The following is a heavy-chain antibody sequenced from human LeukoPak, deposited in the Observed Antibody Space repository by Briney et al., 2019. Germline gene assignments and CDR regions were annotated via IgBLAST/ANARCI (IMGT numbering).Heavy chain of an antibody. D-gene: IGHD6-13*01. CDR3: ARRAAAGTARLRSHFDY. J-gene: IGHJ4*02. CDR2: IYYSGST. CDR1: GDSISSSRYY. Sequence: PSETLSLTCTVSGDSISSSRYYWGWIRQPPGKGLEWIGSIYYSGSTYYNPSLKSRVTISVDTSKNQFSLKLSSVTAADTAVYYCARRAAAGTARLRSHFDYWGQGTLVTVSS. V-gene: IGHV4-39*07.